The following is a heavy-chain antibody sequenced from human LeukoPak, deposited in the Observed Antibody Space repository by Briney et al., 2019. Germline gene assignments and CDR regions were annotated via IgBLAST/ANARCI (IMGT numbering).Heavy chain of an antibody. V-gene: IGHV4-34*01. Sequence: SETLSLTCAVYGGSFSGYYWSWIRQPPGKGLESIGEINHSGSTNYNPSLKSRVTISVDTSKNQFSLKLSSVTAADTAVYYWATGAWFGELSDAFDIWGQGTMVTVSS. CDR3: ATGAWFGELSDAFDI. CDR1: GGSFSGYY. J-gene: IGHJ3*02. CDR2: INHSGST. D-gene: IGHD3-10*01.